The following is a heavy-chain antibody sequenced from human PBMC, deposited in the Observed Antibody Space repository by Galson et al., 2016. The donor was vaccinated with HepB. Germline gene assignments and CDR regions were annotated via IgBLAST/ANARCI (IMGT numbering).Heavy chain of an antibody. CDR3: ARQVPAARGDWFDP. J-gene: IGHJ5*02. CDR1: GASISSGSDS. Sequence: TLSLTCAVSGASISSGSDSWSWIRQPPGKGLEWLGHIYHSGSTYYNPSLKRRVSMSVDTSLNPSSLMLTSVTAADTAVHYCARQVPAARGDWFDPWGQGTLVTVFS. CDR2: IYHSGST. V-gene: IGHV4-30-2*01. D-gene: IGHD2-2*01.